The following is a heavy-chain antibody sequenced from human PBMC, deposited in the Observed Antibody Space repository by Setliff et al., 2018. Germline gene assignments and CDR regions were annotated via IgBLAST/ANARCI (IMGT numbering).Heavy chain of an antibody. CDR1: GGSISSYY. CDR3: ARVAYYYDSSGSSKDHY. D-gene: IGHD3-22*01. Sequence: SETLSLTCTVSGGSISSYYWSWIRQPPGKGLEWIGYIYYSGSTNYNPSLKSRVTISVDTAKNQFTLKLSSVTAADTAVYYCARVAYYYDSSGSSKDHYWGQGTPVTVSS. J-gene: IGHJ4*02. CDR2: IYYSGST. V-gene: IGHV4-59*01.